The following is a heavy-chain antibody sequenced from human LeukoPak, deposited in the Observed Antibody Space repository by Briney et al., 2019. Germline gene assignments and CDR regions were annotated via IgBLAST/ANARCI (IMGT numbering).Heavy chain of an antibody. D-gene: IGHD3-10*01. CDR3: ATEGFTMVRGVIIIDLDFQH. J-gene: IGHJ1*01. Sequence: ASVKVSCKASGYTFTDDYVHWVRQAPGQGLEWMGWINPNSGVTNYAQKFQGRVTMTEDSSTDTAYMELSSLRSEDTAVYYCATEGFTMVRGVIIIDLDFQHWGQGTLVTVSS. CDR1: GYTFTDDY. CDR2: INPNSGVT. V-gene: IGHV1-2*02.